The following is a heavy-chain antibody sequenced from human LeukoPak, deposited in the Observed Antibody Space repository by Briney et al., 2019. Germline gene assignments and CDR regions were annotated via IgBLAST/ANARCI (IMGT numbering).Heavy chain of an antibody. D-gene: IGHD2/OR15-2a*01. CDR2: ISYDGSNK. V-gene: IGHV3-30*18. CDR3: AKDIQILTPNDAFDI. CDR1: GFTFSTYW. J-gene: IGHJ3*02. Sequence: GGSLRLSCAASGFTFSTYWMSWVRQAPGKGLEWVAVISYDGSNKYYADSVKGRFTISRDNSKNTLYLQMNSLRAEDTAVYYCAKDIQILTPNDAFDIWGQGTMVTVSS.